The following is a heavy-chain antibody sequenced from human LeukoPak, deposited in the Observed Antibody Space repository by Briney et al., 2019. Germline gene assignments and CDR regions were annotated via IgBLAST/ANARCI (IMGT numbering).Heavy chain of an antibody. CDR1: GFTFSHYA. V-gene: IGHV3-23*01. J-gene: IGHJ4*02. Sequence: GGSLRLSRAASGFTFSHYAMTWVRQGPGQGLEWVSTVSESGDSTYYADSVKGRFTISRDNSKNTLYLQMNSLRAEDTAVYYCAKELYIRLFDYWGQGTLVTVSS. CDR2: VSESGDST. CDR3: AKELYIRLFDY. D-gene: IGHD2-2*02.